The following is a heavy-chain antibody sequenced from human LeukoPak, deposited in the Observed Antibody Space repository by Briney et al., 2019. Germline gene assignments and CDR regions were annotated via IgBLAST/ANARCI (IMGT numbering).Heavy chain of an antibody. CDR3: ARDNGFYFVAGTFDY. Sequence: GGSLRLSCAASGFTFSSYAMHWVRQAPGKGLEWVAVISYDGSNKYYADSVKGRLTISRDNSKNTLYLQMNSLRAEDTAVYYCARDNGFYFVAGTFDYWGQGTLVTVSS. J-gene: IGHJ4*02. V-gene: IGHV3-30*04. CDR1: GFTFSSYA. D-gene: IGHD6-19*01. CDR2: ISYDGSNK.